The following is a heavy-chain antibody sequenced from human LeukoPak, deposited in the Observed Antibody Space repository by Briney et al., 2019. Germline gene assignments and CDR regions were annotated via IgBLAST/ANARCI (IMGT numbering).Heavy chain of an antibody. D-gene: IGHD1-26*01. V-gene: IGHV3-21*01. CDR1: GFTFSNYS. CDR3: AGEEVRATAY. Sequence: GGSLRLSCAASGFTFSNYSMSWVRQAPGKGLEWVSSISSSSSYIYYADSVKGRFTISRDNAKNSLYLQMNSLRAEDTAVYYCAGEEVRATAYWGQGTLVTVSS. J-gene: IGHJ4*02. CDR2: ISSSSSYI.